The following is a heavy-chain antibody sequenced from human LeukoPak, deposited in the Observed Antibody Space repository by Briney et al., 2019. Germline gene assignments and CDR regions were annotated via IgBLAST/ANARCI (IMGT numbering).Heavy chain of an antibody. CDR3: AREVGVVAHQGGWFDP. CDR2: INPNSGGT. V-gene: IGHV1-2*06. Sequence: ASVKVSCKASGYTFTDYYMHWLRQAPGQGLEWMGRINPNSGGTNYAQKFQGRVTMTRDTSISTAYMELTRLRSDDTAVYYCAREVGVVAHQGGWFDPWGQGTLVTVSS. CDR1: GYTFTDYY. D-gene: IGHD2-2*01. J-gene: IGHJ5*02.